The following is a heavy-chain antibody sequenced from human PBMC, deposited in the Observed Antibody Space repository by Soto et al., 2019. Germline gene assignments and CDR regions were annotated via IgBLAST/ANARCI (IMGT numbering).Heavy chain of an antibody. CDR3: ARVRVTMVRGAYSRYFDY. J-gene: IGHJ4*02. D-gene: IGHD3-10*01. V-gene: IGHV1-18*01. CDR1: GYTFTSYG. CDR2: ISAYNGNT. Sequence: ASVKVSCTASGYTFTSYGISWVRQAPGQGLEWMGWISAYNGNTNYAQKLQGRVTMTTDTSTSTAYMELRSLRSDDTAVYYCARVRVTMVRGAYSRYFDYWGQGTLVTVSS.